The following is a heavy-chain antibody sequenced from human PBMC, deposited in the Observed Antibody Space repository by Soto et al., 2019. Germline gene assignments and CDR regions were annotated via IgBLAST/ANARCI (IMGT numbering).Heavy chain of an antibody. CDR3: AKDPLPGIVATILDY. CDR1: GFTFSSYG. V-gene: IGHV3-30*18. Sequence: GGSLRLSYAASGFTFSSYGMHWVRQAPGKGLEWVAVISYDGSNKYYADSVKGRFTISRDNSKNTLYLQMNSLRAEDTAVYYCAKDPLPGIVATILDYWGQGTLVTVSS. J-gene: IGHJ4*02. D-gene: IGHD5-12*01. CDR2: ISYDGSNK.